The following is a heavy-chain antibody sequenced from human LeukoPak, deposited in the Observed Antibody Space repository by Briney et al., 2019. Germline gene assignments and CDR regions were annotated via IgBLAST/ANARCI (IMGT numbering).Heavy chain of an antibody. CDR1: GGSFSGYY. CDR3: ARLLGYCSSTGCYKYFDY. J-gene: IGHJ4*02. Sequence: SETLSLTCAVYGGSFSGYYWSWIRQPPGKGLEWIGEINHSGSTNYNPSLKSRVTISVDTSKNQFSLKLSSVTAADTAVYYCARLLGYCSSTGCYKYFDYWGQGTLVTVSS. D-gene: IGHD2-2*02. CDR2: INHSGST. V-gene: IGHV4-34*01.